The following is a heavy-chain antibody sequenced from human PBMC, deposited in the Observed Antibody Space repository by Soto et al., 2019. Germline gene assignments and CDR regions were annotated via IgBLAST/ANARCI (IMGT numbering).Heavy chain of an antibody. CDR2: IIPIFGTA. CDR1: GGTFSIYA. V-gene: IGHV1-69*13. D-gene: IGHD3-22*01. J-gene: IGHJ4*02. Sequence: SVKVSCKASGGTFSIYAISWVRQAPGQGLEWMGGIIPIFGTANYAQKFQGRVTITADESTSTAYMELSSLRSEDTAVYYCARDNYDSSGYGPSFDYWGQGTLVTVLL. CDR3: ARDNYDSSGYGPSFDY.